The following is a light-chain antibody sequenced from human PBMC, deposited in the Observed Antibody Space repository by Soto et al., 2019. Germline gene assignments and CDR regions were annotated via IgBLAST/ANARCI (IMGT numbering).Light chain of an antibody. CDR1: NSYVGGYSH. V-gene: IGLV2-14*01. CDR3: SSYTDSSTLVV. CDR2: DVT. Sequence: QSALTQPASVSGSPGQSITISCTGTNSYVGGYSHVSWYQQHPGKAPKLMIYDVTNRPSGVSNRFSGSKSGNTASLTISGLQAEDEADYYCSSYTDSSTLVVFGGGTKLTVL. J-gene: IGLJ2*01.